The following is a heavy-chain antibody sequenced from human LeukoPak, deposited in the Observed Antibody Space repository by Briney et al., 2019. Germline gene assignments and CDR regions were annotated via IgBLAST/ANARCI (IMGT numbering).Heavy chain of an antibody. V-gene: IGHV3-53*04. J-gene: IGHJ5*02. CDR1: GFTVSSNY. Sequence: PGGSLRLSCAASGFTVSSNYMSWARQAPGKGLEWVSVIYSGGSTYYADSVKGRFTVSRHNSKNTLYLQMNSLRAEDTAVYYCARGWRVTAISTWGQGTLVTVSS. CDR2: IYSGGST. CDR3: ARGWRVTAIST. D-gene: IGHD2-21*02.